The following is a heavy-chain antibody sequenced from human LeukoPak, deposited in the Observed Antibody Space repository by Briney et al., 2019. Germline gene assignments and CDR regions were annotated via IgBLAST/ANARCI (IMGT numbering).Heavy chain of an antibody. D-gene: IGHD2-8*02. CDR2: INHSGST. CDR3: ARQPLLGSYWFFDL. J-gene: IGHJ2*01. Sequence: SETLSLTCAVYGGSFSGYYWSWIRQPPGKGLEGIGEINHSGSTNYNPSLKSRVTISVDTSKNHFSLTLSSVTAADTAAYYCARQPLLGSYWFFDLWGRGTLVTVSS. CDR1: GGSFSGYY. V-gene: IGHV4-34*01.